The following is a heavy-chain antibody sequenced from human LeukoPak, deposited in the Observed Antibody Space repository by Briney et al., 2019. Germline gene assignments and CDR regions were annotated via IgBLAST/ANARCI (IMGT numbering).Heavy chain of an antibody. CDR2: INHSGST. V-gene: IGHV4-34*01. Sequence: SETLSLTCAVYGGSFSGYYWSWIRQPPGKGLEWIGEINHSGSTNYNPSLKSRVTISVDTSGGRFSLKMTSVTAADSAVYYCARGGHSNHDPFDYWGQGTLVTVSS. CDR1: GGSFSGYY. J-gene: IGHJ4*02. D-gene: IGHD4-11*01. CDR3: ARGGHSNHDPFDY.